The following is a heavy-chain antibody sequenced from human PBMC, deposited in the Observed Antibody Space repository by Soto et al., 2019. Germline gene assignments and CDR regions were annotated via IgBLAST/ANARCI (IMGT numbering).Heavy chain of an antibody. CDR3: ARSLRYFDWLFQGGWFDP. CDR1: GYTFTSYG. D-gene: IGHD3-9*01. CDR2: ISAYNGNT. V-gene: IGHV1-18*01. J-gene: IGHJ5*02. Sequence: QVQLVQSGAEVKKPGASVKVSCKASGYTFTSYGISWVRQAPGQGLEWMGWISAYNGNTNYAQKLQGRVTMTTDTYTSTAYMELRSLRSDDTAVYYCARSLRYFDWLFQGGWFDPWGQGTLVTVSS.